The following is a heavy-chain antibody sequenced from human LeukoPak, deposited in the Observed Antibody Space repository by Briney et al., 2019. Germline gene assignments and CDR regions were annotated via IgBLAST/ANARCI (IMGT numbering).Heavy chain of an antibody. Sequence: PGGSLRLSCAASGFTFSSYGMHWVRQAPGKGLEWVAFIRYDGSNKYYADSVKGRFTISRDNSKNTLYLQMNSLRAEDTAVYYCAKDRYYGSGSPLFDYWGQGTLVTVSS. J-gene: IGHJ4*02. CDR1: GFTFSSYG. V-gene: IGHV3-30*02. D-gene: IGHD3-10*01. CDR3: AKDRYYGSGSPLFDY. CDR2: IRYDGSNK.